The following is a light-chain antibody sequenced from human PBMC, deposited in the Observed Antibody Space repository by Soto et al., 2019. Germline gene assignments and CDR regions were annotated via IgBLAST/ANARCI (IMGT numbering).Light chain of an antibody. Sequence: QSVLTQPRSVSGSPGQSVTISCTGASSDVGGYNYVSWYQQHPTKAPQLMIYDVSKRPSGVPDRFSGSKSGNTASLTISGLQAEDEADYYCCSYTSSSTWVFGGGTKLTVL. CDR2: DVS. CDR1: SSDVGGYNY. CDR3: CSYTSSSTWV. J-gene: IGLJ3*02. V-gene: IGLV2-11*01.